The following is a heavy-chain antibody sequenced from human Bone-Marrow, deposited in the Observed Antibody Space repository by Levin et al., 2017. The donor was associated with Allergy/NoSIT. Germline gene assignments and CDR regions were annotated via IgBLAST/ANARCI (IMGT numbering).Heavy chain of an antibody. CDR3: AKSADSSGWYWFDP. CDR1: GFTFSSYR. Sequence: GASVKVSCAASGFTFSSYRMNWVRQAPGKGLEWVSSISSSSSHIYYADSVKGRFTISRDNAKNSLYLQMNSLRAEDTAVYYCAKSADSSGWYWFDPWGQGTLVTVSS. J-gene: IGHJ5*02. D-gene: IGHD6-19*01. V-gene: IGHV3-21*01. CDR2: ISSSSSHI.